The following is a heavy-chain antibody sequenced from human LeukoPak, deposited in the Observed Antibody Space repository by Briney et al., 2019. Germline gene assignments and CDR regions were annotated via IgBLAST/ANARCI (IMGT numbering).Heavy chain of an antibody. Sequence: ASVKVSCKASGYTFTGYYMHWVRQAPGQGLEWMGWINPNSGGTNYAQKSQGRVTMTRDTSISTAYMELSRLRSDDTAVYYCARAGRISSGWYYFDYWGQGTLVTVSS. CDR1: GYTFTGYY. V-gene: IGHV1-2*02. J-gene: IGHJ4*02. CDR2: INPNSGGT. CDR3: ARAGRISSGWYYFDY. D-gene: IGHD6-19*01.